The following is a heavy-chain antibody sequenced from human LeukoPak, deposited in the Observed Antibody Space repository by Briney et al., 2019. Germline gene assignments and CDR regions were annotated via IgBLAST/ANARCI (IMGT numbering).Heavy chain of an antibody. D-gene: IGHD6-13*01. V-gene: IGHV3-48*03. Sequence: QPGGSLRLSCAASGFTFTSYEMNWVRQAPGKGLEWVSYISSSSSTIYYADSVKGRFTISRDNAKNSLYLQMNSLRAEDTAVYYCARGTGSSSWEYFDYWGQGTLVTVSS. CDR1: GFTFTSYE. CDR2: ISSSSSTI. CDR3: ARGTGSSSWEYFDY. J-gene: IGHJ4*02.